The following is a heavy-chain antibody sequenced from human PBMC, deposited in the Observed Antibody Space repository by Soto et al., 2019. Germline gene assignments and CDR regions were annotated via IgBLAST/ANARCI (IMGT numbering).Heavy chain of an antibody. CDR1: GYTFTSYG. J-gene: IGHJ4*02. CDR2: ISAHNGNT. CDR3: VRGRYGDY. D-gene: IGHD1-1*01. V-gene: IGHV1-18*01. Sequence: QVPLVQSGAEVKKPGASVKVSCKGSGYTFTSYGLTWVRQAPGQGLEWMGWISAHNGNTNYAQKLQGRVTVTRDTSTSTAYMELRSLRSDDTAVYYCVRGRYGDYWGQGALVTVSS.